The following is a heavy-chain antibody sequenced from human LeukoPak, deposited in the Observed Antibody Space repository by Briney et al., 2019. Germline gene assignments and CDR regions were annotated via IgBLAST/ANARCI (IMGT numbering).Heavy chain of an antibody. CDR2: IYYSGST. V-gene: IGHV4-31*03. Sequence: SQTLSLTCTVSGGSISSGGYYWSWIRQHPGKGLEWIGYIYYSGSTYYNPSLKSRVTISVDASKNQFSLKLSSVTAADTAVYYCARRNYDSSGYHLYYFDSWGQGTLVTVSS. J-gene: IGHJ4*02. CDR3: ARRNYDSSGYHLYYFDS. CDR1: GGSISSGGYY. D-gene: IGHD3-22*01.